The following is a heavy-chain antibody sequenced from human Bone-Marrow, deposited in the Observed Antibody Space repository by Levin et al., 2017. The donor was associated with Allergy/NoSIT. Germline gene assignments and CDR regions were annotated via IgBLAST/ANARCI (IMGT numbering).Heavy chain of an antibody. J-gene: IGHJ4*02. CDR1: GFSLSSSPVG. V-gene: IGHV2-5*02. Sequence: NASGPTLVKPTQTLSLTCTFSGFSLSSSPVGVAWIRQPPGKALEWLAVIYWDDDKRYSPSLRSRLTITKDTSKNQVVLTMTNMDPADTATYFWAHRDRAGSRGGWETFYLDYWGQGILVTVSS. D-gene: IGHD1-26*01. CDR3: AHRDRAGSRGGWETFYLDY. CDR2: IYWDDDK.